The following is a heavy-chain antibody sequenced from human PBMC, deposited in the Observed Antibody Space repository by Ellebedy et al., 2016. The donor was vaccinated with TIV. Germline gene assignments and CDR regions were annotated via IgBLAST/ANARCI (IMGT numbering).Heavy chain of an antibody. V-gene: IGHV6-1*01. CDR3: ANYGMDV. CDR1: GDSVSSNSAA. Sequence: SQTLSLTCXISGDSVSSNSAAWNWIRQSPSRGLEWLGRTYYRSKWYNDYASSVKSRISINPDTSKNQFSLQLDSVTPEDTAVYYCANYGMDVWGQGTTVTVSS. J-gene: IGHJ6*02. CDR2: TYYRSKWYN.